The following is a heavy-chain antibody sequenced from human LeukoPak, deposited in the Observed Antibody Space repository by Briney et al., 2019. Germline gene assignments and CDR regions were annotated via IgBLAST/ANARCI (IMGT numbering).Heavy chain of an antibody. J-gene: IGHJ3*02. CDR1: GFTFSSYT. CDR2: ISGSGGST. V-gene: IGHV3-23*01. Sequence: PGGSLRRYCAASGFTFSSYTMSWLRQAPGKGLEWVPAISGSGGSTYYADSVKGRFTIARDNSKNTLYLQMNSLRAEDTAVYYCARERDRYNLWAPSGAFDIWGQGTMVTVSS. D-gene: IGHD5-24*01. CDR3: ARERDRYNLWAPSGAFDI.